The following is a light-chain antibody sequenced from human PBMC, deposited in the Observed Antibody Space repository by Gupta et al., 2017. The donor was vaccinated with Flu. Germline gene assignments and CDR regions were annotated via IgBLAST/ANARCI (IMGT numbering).Light chain of an antibody. CDR1: QGIRSN. J-gene: IGKJ2*01. CDR3: HDHKNYPPFT. CDR2: AAS. Sequence: SFLYGSVGDRVTITCRASQGIRSNLDWYKQRPRKPPKLLISAASTWQRGVTSRFCGSGCGKKLTLTSRSRQQADFASYYYHDHKNYPPFTFGQGTKMDIK. V-gene: IGKV1-9*01.